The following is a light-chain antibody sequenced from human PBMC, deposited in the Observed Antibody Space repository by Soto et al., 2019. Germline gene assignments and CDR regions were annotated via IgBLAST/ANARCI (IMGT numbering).Light chain of an antibody. CDR3: SSYTSSSRV. J-gene: IGLJ2*01. CDR1: SSDVGGYNY. V-gene: IGLV2-14*01. Sequence: QSALTQPASVSGSPGQSITISCIGTSSDVGGYNYVSWYQQHPGKAPKLMLYDVSNRPSGVSNRFSGSKSGNTASLTISGLQAEDEADYYCSSYTSSSRVFGGGTKVTVL. CDR2: DVS.